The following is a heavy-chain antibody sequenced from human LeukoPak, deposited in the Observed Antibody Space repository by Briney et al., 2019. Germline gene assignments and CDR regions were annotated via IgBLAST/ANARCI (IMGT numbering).Heavy chain of an antibody. Sequence: ASVKVSCKASGYTFTGYYIHWVRQAPGQGLEWMGGINPASGDTSYAQKFQGRVTMTRDTSISTDYMELSRLRSDDTAVYYCARESLPRSGSYPYFYYYHMDVWQKETGLSVPS. V-gene: IGHV1-2*02. CDR1: GYTFTGYY. CDR2: INPASGDT. J-gene: IGHJ6*03. CDR3: ARESLPRSGSYPYFYYYHMDV. D-gene: IGHD1-26*01.